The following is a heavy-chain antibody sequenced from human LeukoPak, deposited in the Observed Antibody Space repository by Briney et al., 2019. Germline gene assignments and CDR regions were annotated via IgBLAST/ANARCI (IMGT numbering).Heavy chain of an antibody. D-gene: IGHD6-19*01. CDR3: ASGGSGCYGAAFDI. Sequence: SQTLSLTCTVSGGSISSGSYYWRWIRQPAGKGLEWIGRIYTSGSTNYNPSLKSRVTISVDTSKNQFSLKLSSVTAADTAVYYCASGGSGCYGAAFDIWGQGTMVTVSS. V-gene: IGHV4-61*02. CDR2: IYTSGST. CDR1: GGSISSGSYY. J-gene: IGHJ3*02.